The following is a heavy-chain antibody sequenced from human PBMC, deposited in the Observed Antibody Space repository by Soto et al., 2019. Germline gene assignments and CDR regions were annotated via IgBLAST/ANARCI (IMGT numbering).Heavy chain of an antibody. V-gene: IGHV3-11*01. Sequence: GGSLRLSCAASGFTFSDYYMGWIRQAPGKGLEWVSYISSSGSTIYYADSVKGRFTISRDNAKNSLYLQMNSLRAEDTAVYYCAREGDGYNYFGIEYYFDYWGQGTLVTVSS. CDR1: GFTFSDYY. CDR3: AREGDGYNYFGIEYYFDY. CDR2: ISSSGSTI. J-gene: IGHJ4*02. D-gene: IGHD5-12*01.